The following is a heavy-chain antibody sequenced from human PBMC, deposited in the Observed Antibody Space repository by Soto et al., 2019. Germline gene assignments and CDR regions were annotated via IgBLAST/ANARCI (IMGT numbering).Heavy chain of an antibody. CDR3: AEDYGDNN. V-gene: IGHV1-18*01. CDR1: GYTFTSYA. D-gene: IGHD4-17*01. Sequence: ASVKVSCKASGYTFTSYAMHWVRQAPGQRLEWMGWISADNGNTNYAQKLQGRVTMTTDTSTSTAYMELRSLRSDDTAVYYCAEDYGDNNWGQGTLVTVSS. CDR2: ISADNGNT. J-gene: IGHJ4*02.